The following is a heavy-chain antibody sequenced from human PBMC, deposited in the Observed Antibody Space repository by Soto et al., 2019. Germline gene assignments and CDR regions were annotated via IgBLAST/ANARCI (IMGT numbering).Heavy chain of an antibody. V-gene: IGHV3-33*01. CDR3: ARCCSSTSWFYYYYGMDV. CDR2: IWYDGSNK. D-gene: IGHD2-2*01. J-gene: IGHJ6*02. CDR1: GFTFSSYG. Sequence: QVQLVESGGGVVQPGRSLRLSCAASGFTFSSYGMHWVRQAPGKGLEWVAVIWYDGSNKYYADSVKGRFTISRDNSKNTLYLQMNSLRAEDTAVYYCARCCSSTSWFYYYYGMDVWGQGTTVTVSS.